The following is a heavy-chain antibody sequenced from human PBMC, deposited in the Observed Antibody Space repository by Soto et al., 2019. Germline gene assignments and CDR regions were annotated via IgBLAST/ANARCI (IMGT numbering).Heavy chain of an antibody. CDR1: GFTFSSYA. CDR2: ISYDGSNK. Sequence: QVQLVESGGGVVQPGRSLRLSCAASGFTFSSYAMHWVRQAPGKGLEWVAVISYDGSNKYYADSVKGRFTISRDNSKXXXXXXXXXXXXXXXAVYYCARDAEDIVVVGAAIGDWGQGTLVTVSS. D-gene: IGHD2-15*01. CDR3: ARDAEDIVVVGAAIGD. J-gene: IGHJ4*02. V-gene: IGHV3-30-3*01.